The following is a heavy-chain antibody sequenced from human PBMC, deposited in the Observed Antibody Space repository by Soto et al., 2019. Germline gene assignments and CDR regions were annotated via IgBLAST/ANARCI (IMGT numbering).Heavy chain of an antibody. J-gene: IGHJ6*02. CDR1: GFTFSSYG. CDR2: IWYDGSNK. Sequence: GSLRLSCAASGFTFSSYGMHWVRQAPGKGLEWVAVIWYDGSNKYYADSVKGRFTISRDNSKNTLYLQMNSLRAEDTAVYYCARESIVVPAAILYGMDVWGQGTTVTVSS. D-gene: IGHD2-2*02. V-gene: IGHV3-33*01. CDR3: ARESIVVPAAILYGMDV.